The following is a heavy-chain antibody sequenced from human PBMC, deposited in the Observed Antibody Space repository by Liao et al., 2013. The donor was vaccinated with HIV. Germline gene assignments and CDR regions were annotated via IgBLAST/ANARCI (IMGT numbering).Heavy chain of an antibody. V-gene: IGHV4-59*01. CDR3: ARGYYDTLTGYLNYFDY. J-gene: IGHJ4*02. D-gene: IGHD3-9*01. CDR2: IYYSETT. CDR1: GGSISSYY. Sequence: QVQLRESGSGLVKPSETLSLTCTVSGGSISSYYWSWIRQPPGKGLEWIGYIYYSETTNYNPSLQSRVTISVDTSKHHFSLRLSSVTAADTAVYYCARGYYDTLTGYLNYFDYWGQGTLVTVSS.